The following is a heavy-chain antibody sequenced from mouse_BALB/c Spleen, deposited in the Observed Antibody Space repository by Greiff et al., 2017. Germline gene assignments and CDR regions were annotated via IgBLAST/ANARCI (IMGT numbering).Heavy chain of an antibody. CDR1: GYSITSDYA. J-gene: IGHJ2*01. CDR2: ISYSGST. Sequence: DVQLQESGPGLVKPSQSLSLTCTVTGYSITSDYAWNWIRQFPGNKLEWMGYISYSGSTSYNPSLKSRISITRDTSKNQFFLQLNSVTTEDTATYYCARDGKPFDYWGQGTTLTVSS. V-gene: IGHV3-2*02. CDR3: ARDGKPFDY.